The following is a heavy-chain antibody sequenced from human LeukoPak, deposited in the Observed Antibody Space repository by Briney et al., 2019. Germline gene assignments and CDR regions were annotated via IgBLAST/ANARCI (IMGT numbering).Heavy chain of an antibody. CDR2: ISYDGSNK. J-gene: IGHJ4*02. D-gene: IGHD4-17*01. CDR1: GFTFSSYA. CDR3: ARLYGDYGYLDY. V-gene: IGHV3-30-3*01. Sequence: GGSLRLSCAASGFTFSSYAVHWVRQAPGKGLEWVAVISYDGSNKYYADSVKGRFTISRDNSKNTLYLQMNSLRAEDTAVYYCARLYGDYGYLDYWGQGTLVTVSS.